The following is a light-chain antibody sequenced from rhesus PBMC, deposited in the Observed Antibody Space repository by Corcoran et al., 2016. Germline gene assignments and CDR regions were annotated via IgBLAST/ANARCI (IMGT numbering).Light chain of an antibody. CDR1: QSLSDIEDGNTY. V-gene: IGKV2-104*02. CDR2: EVS. Sequence: DIVMTQTPLSLPVTPGEPASISCRSSQSLSDIEDGNTYLDWYLQKPGQSSNLLIYEVSNRASGVPDRFMGSGSDTDFILKISRVKAEDIGIYYCMQPLEFPFTFGPGTKLDIK. J-gene: IGKJ3*01. CDR3: MQPLEFPFT.